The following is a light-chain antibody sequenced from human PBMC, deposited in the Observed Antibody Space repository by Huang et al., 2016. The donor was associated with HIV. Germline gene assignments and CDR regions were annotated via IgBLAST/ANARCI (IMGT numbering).Light chain of an antibody. CDR2: DAS. J-gene: IGKJ2*01. CDR1: QSVSSN. V-gene: IGKV3-15*01. CDR3: QQHYYSPYT. Sequence: EALMTQSPDTLSVSPGERVTLSCRASQSVSSNLAWYQQKPGLPPRLLIYDASTRANGVPVRCSGSGSGTEFTLTISSLQSEDFAVYFCQQHYYSPYTFGQGTRLEIK.